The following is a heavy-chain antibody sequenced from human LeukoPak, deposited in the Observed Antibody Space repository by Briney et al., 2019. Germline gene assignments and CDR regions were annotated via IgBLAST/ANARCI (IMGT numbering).Heavy chain of an antibody. CDR2: IRYGGNT. CDR3: ARHHDYGDYERAFDI. V-gene: IGHV4-39*01. CDR1: GGSISTGDFF. Sequence: SETLSLTCTVSGGSISTGDFFWGWIRQPPGKDLESIGSIRYGGNTLYNPSLKSRLAIAIDTSKNQFSLKLSPVTAADTAVYYCARHHDYGDYERAFDIWGLGTMVTVS. J-gene: IGHJ3*02. D-gene: IGHD4-17*01.